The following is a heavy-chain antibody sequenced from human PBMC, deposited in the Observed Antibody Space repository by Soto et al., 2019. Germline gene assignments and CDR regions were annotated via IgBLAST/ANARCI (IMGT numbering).Heavy chain of an antibody. D-gene: IGHD2-2*02. V-gene: IGHV1-69*13. CDR1: GGTFSSYA. J-gene: IGHJ6*02. CDR2: IIPIFGTA. Sequence: ASVKVSCKASGGTFSSYAISWVRQAPGQGLEWMGGIIPIFGTANYAQKFQGRVTITADESTSTAYMELSSLRSEDTAVYYCARVWGYCSSTSCYTYYYGMDVWGQGTTVTVSS. CDR3: ARVWGYCSSTSCYTYYYGMDV.